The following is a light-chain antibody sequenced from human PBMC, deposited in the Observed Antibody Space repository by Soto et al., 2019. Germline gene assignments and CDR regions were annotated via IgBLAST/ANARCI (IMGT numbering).Light chain of an antibody. Sequence: DIQMTQSPSSVSASVGDRLTIICRASQGISSWLAWYQQKTGKXPXLLIYAAYSLQSGVPSRFSGGGSGKDFTLTISSLQLEEFATYYCQQANSFPITFGQGTRRRL. J-gene: IGKJ5*01. CDR3: QQANSFPIT. CDR2: AAY. V-gene: IGKV1D-12*01. CDR1: QGISSW.